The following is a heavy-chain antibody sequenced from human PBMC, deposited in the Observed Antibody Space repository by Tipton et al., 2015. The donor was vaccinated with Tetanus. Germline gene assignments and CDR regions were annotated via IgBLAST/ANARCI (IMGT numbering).Heavy chain of an antibody. V-gene: IGHV1-69*01. CDR3: VRHIVGAVPKGYNWFAP. Sequence: QLVQSGAEVKRPGSSVKVSCKASGDTYTTHGVTWVRQAPGQGLEWMGGIIPKFQTTKYAQKFEGRVTITADELATTAYMELRGPTSEDTATYYCVRHIVGAVPKGYNWFAPWGQGTLVTVSP. D-gene: IGHD1-26*01. J-gene: IGHJ5*02. CDR2: IIPKFQTT. CDR1: GDTYTTHG.